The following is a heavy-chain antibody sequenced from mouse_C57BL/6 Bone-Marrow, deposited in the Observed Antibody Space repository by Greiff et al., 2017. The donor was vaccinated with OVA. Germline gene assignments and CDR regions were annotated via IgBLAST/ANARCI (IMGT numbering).Heavy chain of an antibody. D-gene: IGHD4-1*01. V-gene: IGHV1-81*01. Sequence: QVQLQQSGAELARPGASVKLSCKASVYTFPSSVISWVKQRTGQGLEWIGEIYPRSGNTYYNEKFKGKATLTADKSSSTAYMELRSLTSEDSAVYFCARFRTGPFDYWGQGTTLTVSS. J-gene: IGHJ2*01. CDR1: VYTFPSSV. CDR2: IYPRSGNT. CDR3: ARFRTGPFDY.